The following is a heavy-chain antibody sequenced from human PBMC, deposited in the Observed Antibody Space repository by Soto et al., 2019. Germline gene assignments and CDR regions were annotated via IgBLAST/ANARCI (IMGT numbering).Heavy chain of an antibody. CDR2: VSIGGST. CDR1: GFTFSSYA. J-gene: IGHJ4*02. D-gene: IGHD2-15*01. CDR3: AKRRGAGGHFDY. V-gene: IGHV3-23*01. Sequence: GGSLILSCAASGFTFSSYAMGWVRQGPGKGLEWAAVVSIGGSTHYADSVRGRFTISRDNSKNTLSLQMNSLTAEDTAVYFCAKRRGAGGHFDYWGQGALVTVSS.